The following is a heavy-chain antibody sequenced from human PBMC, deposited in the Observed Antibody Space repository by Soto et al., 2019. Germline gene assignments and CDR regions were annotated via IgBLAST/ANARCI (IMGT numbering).Heavy chain of an antibody. Sequence: GASVKVSCKASAGTFSSYAISWVRQAPGQRLEWMGGIIPIFGTANYAQKFQGRVTITADESTSTAYMELSSLGSEDTAVYYCAIVVVIQVTYYYYGMDVWGQGTTVTVSS. D-gene: IGHD3-22*01. V-gene: IGHV1-69*13. J-gene: IGHJ6*02. CDR2: IIPIFGTA. CDR3: AIVVVIQVTYYYYGMDV. CDR1: AGTFSSYA.